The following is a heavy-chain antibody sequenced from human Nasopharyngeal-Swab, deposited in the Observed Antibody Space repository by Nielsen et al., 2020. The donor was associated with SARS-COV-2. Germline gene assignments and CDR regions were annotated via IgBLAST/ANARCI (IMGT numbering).Heavy chain of an antibody. CDR1: GYSFTSYW. V-gene: IGHV5-10-1*01. Sequence: GASLKISCKGSGYSFTSYWISWVRPMPGKGLEWMGRIDPSDSYTNYSQSFQGHVTISADKSISTAYLQWSSLKASDTAMYYCARLIRAGQNWFDSWGQGTLVTVSS. CDR2: IDPSDSYT. CDR3: ARLIRAGQNWFDS. J-gene: IGHJ5*01. D-gene: IGHD2-8*01.